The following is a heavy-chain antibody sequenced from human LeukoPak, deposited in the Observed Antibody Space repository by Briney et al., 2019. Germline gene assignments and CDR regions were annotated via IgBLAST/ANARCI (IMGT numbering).Heavy chain of an antibody. Sequence: ASVKVSCKVSGYTLTELSMHWVRQAPGKGLEWMGGFDPEDGETIYAQKFQGRVTMTEDTSTDTAYMELSRLRSDDTAVYYCARDPVGRWSPDLDYWGQGTLVTVSS. CDR2: FDPEDGET. CDR3: ARDPVGRWSPDLDY. D-gene: IGHD1-26*01. V-gene: IGHV1-24*01. J-gene: IGHJ4*02. CDR1: GYTLTELS.